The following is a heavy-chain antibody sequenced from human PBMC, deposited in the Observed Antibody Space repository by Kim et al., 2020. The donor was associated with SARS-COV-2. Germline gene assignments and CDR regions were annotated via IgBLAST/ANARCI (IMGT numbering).Heavy chain of an antibody. J-gene: IGHJ6*02. CDR3: AKDGFDYGEDDYYYYGMDV. CDR2: ISGSGGST. Sequence: GGSLRLSCAASGFTFSSYAMSWVRQAPGKGLEWVSAISGSGGSTYYADSVKGRFTISRDNSKNTLYLQMNSLRAEDTAVYYCAKDGFDYGEDDYYYYGMDVWGQGTTVTVSS. V-gene: IGHV3-23*01. D-gene: IGHD4-17*01. CDR1: GFTFSSYA.